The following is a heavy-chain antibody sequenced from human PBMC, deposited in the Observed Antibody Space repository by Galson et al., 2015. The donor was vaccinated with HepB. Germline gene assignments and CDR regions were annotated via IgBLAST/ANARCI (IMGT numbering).Heavy chain of an antibody. CDR1: GFTFSSYW. J-gene: IGHJ6*02. V-gene: IGHV3-7*03. CDR2: IKQDGSEK. CDR3: ASWGYDFWSGYSNYYYGMDV. Sequence: SLRLSCAASGFTFSSYWMSWVRQAPGKGLEWVANIKQDGSEKYYVDSVKGRFTISRDNAKNSLYLQMNSLRAEDTAVYYCASWGYDFWSGYSNYYYGMDVWGQGTTVTVSS. D-gene: IGHD3-3*01.